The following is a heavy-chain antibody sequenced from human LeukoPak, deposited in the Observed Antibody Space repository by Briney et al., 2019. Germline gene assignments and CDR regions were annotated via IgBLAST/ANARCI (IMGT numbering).Heavy chain of an antibody. J-gene: IGHJ4*02. Sequence: PSETLSLTCTVSGGSISSYYWSWIRQPPGKRLEWIGYIYYSGSTNYNPSLKSRATISVDTSKNQFSLKLSSVTAADTAVYYCARVSGYSSGWTLDYWGQGTLVTVSS. V-gene: IGHV4-59*01. D-gene: IGHD6-19*01. CDR2: IYYSGST. CDR1: GGSISSYY. CDR3: ARVSGYSSGWTLDY.